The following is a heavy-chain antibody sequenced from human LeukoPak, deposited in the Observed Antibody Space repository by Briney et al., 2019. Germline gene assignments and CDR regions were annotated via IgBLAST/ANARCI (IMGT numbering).Heavy chain of an antibody. D-gene: IGHD1-14*01. Sequence: GGSLRLSCAASGFTLSSYDMNWVRQAPGKGLECVSYISSTGTIIYYADSVKGRFTISRDNAKNSLYLQMNSLRAEDTAVYYCARDLSPEGFDYWGQGTLVTVSS. V-gene: IGHV3-48*03. CDR1: GFTLSSYD. CDR2: ISSTGTII. J-gene: IGHJ4*02. CDR3: ARDLSPEGFDY.